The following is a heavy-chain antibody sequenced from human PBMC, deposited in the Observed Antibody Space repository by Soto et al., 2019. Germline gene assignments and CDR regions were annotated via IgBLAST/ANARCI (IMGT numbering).Heavy chain of an antibody. Sequence: GASVKVSCKASGYTFTSYGISWVRQAPGQGLEWMGWISAYNGNTNYAQKLQGRVTMTTDTSTSTAYMELRSLRSDDTAVYYCAREAETYYYGSGSHYWGQGTLVTVSP. CDR1: GYTFTSYG. CDR2: ISAYNGNT. CDR3: AREAETYYYGSGSHY. V-gene: IGHV1-18*01. J-gene: IGHJ4*02. D-gene: IGHD3-10*01.